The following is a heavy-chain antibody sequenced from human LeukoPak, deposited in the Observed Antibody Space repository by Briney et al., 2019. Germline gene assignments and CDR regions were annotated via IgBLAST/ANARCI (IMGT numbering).Heavy chain of an antibody. CDR2: IYHSGST. CDR1: GGSISSSNW. CDR3: ASFTFGGVIT. D-gene: IGHD3-16*02. J-gene: IGHJ5*02. V-gene: IGHV4-4*02. Sequence: PSETLSLTCAVSGGSISSSNWWSWVRQPPGKGLEWIGEIYHSGSTYYNPSLKSRVTISVDTSKNQFSLKLSSVTAADTAVYYCASFTFGGVITWGQGTLVTVSS.